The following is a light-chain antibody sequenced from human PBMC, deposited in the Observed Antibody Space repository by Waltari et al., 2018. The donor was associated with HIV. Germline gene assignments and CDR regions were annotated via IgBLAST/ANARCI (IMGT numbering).Light chain of an antibody. CDR3: CSYAGNYPVL. Sequence: QSALTQPRSVSGSPGQSVTISCTGTSSDVGGYNHVSWYQQNPGKAPKFIIYDVTKRPAGVPDRVSGSKSGNTASLTISGLQAEDEADYYCCSYAGNYPVLFGGGTKLTVL. CDR1: SSDVGGYNH. V-gene: IGLV2-11*01. CDR2: DVT. J-gene: IGLJ3*02.